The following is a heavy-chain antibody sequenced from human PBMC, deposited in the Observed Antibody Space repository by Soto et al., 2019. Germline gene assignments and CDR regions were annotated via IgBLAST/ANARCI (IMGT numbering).Heavy chain of an antibody. Sequence: SLRLSCAASGFPLREYAMHLVRQAPGKGLGWGSGIYSGGSTYFADPVKGRFTISRDNSKNTLYLQMNSLRAEDTAVYYCAKAELGYCSGGSCYLYWGQGTLVTVSS. V-gene: IGHV3-23*03. CDR2: IYSGGST. CDR3: AKAELGYCSGGSCYLY. D-gene: IGHD2-15*01. J-gene: IGHJ4*02. CDR1: GFPLREYA.